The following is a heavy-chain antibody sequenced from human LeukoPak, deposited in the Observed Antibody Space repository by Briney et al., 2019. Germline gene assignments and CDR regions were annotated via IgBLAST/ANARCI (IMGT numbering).Heavy chain of an antibody. CDR2: MNPNSGNT. D-gene: IGHD6-19*01. V-gene: IGHV1-8*01. CDR1: GYTFTSYD. CDR3: ARDGRVSGWYNWFDP. Sequence: ASVKVSCKASGYTFTSYDINWVRQATGQGLEWMGWMNPNSGNTGYAQKFQGRVTMTRNTSISTAYMELSSLRSEDTAVYYCARDGRVSGWYNWFDPWGQGTTVTVSS. J-gene: IGHJ5*01.